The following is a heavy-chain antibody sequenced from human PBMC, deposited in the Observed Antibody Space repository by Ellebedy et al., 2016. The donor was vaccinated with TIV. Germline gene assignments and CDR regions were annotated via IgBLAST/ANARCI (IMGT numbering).Heavy chain of an antibody. V-gene: IGHV3-43*01. Sequence: GESLKISXAASGFTFDDYTMHWVRQAPGKGLEWVSLISWDGGSTYYADSVKGRFTISRDNSKNSLYLQMNSLRTEDTALYYCAKSDGAYYYYMDVWGKGTTVTVSS. J-gene: IGHJ6*03. CDR1: GFTFDDYT. CDR2: ISWDGGST. CDR3: AKSDGAYYYYMDV. D-gene: IGHD5-24*01.